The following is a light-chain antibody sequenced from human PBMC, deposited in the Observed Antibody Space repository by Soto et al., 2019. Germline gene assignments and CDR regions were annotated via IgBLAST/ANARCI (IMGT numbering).Light chain of an antibody. V-gene: IGKV4-1*01. CDR3: PQHYSTPYT. CDR2: WTS. Sequence: DIVMTQSPDSLAVSLGERATINCKSSRSILYSSNTKNYLAWYQQKPGQPPKLLIYWTSTRDSGVPDRFSGSGSGTKFTLTLSSLQAEDVALYYCPQHYSTPYTFGQGPNRQIK. CDR1: RSILYSSNTKNY. J-gene: IGKJ2*01.